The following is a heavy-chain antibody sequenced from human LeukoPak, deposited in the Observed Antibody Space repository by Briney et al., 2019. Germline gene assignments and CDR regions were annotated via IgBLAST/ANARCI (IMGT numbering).Heavy chain of an antibody. Sequence: GGSLRLSCAASGFPFSSSAMSWVRQVPGKGLEWASGIGASGGSTYYADSVRGRFTISRDNSKNTLYLQMNSLRAEDTAVYYCAKGGLYYYDSSGYSDYWGQGTLVTVSS. V-gene: IGHV3-23*01. CDR2: IGASGGST. J-gene: IGHJ4*02. D-gene: IGHD3-22*01. CDR3: AKGGLYYYDSSGYSDY. CDR1: GFPFSSSA.